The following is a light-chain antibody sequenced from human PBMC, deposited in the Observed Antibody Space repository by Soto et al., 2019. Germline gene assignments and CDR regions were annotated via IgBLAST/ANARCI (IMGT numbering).Light chain of an antibody. J-gene: IGKJ4*01. CDR1: QDISNY. Sequence: DIQMTQSPSSLSASIGDRVTITCRASQDISNYLAWYQQKSGKVPELLIYAASTLQSGVPSRFTGSGYGTDFALTISSLQPEDVATYFCQKYNTAPLTFGGGTKVEI. V-gene: IGKV1-27*01. CDR2: AAS. CDR3: QKYNTAPLT.